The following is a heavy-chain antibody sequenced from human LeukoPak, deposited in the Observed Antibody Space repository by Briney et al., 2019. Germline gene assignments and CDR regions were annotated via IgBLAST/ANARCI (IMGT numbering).Heavy chain of an antibody. CDR1: GYTFTGYY. Sequence: ASVKVSCKASGYTFTGYYMHWVRQAPGQGLEWMGWINPNSGGTDYVQRLQGRVTMTRDTSISTAYMELSRLRSDDTAVYYCARGEYYDRSAYCFDWGQGTLVTVSS. D-gene: IGHD3-22*01. J-gene: IGHJ4*02. CDR2: INPNSGGT. CDR3: ARGEYYDRSAYCFD. V-gene: IGHV1-2*02.